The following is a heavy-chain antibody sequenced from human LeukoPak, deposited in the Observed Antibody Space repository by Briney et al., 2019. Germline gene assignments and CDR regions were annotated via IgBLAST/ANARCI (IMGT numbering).Heavy chain of an antibody. V-gene: IGHV3-30*02. D-gene: IGHD3-10*01. Sequence: GGSLRLSCAASGFTFSSYGMHWVRQAPGKGLEWVAFIRYDGSNKYYADSVKGRFTISRDNPKNTLYLQMNSLRAEDTAVYYCAKDTAGEGSSLLDYWGQGTLVTVSS. CDR1: GFTFSSYG. CDR2: IRYDGSNK. CDR3: AKDTAGEGSSLLDY. J-gene: IGHJ4*02.